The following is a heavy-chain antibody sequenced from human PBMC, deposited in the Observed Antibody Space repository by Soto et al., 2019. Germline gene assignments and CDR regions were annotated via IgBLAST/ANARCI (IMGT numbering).Heavy chain of an antibody. Sequence: TSETLSLTCTVSGGSISSSSYYWGWIRQPPGKGLEWIGSIYYSGSTYYNPSLKSRVTISVDTSKNHFSLKLSSVTAADTAVYYFARHQGLRFLEWLPRSWFDPWGQGTLVTVSS. CDR3: ARHQGLRFLEWLPRSWFDP. V-gene: IGHV4-39*01. J-gene: IGHJ5*02. D-gene: IGHD3-3*01. CDR2: IYYSGST. CDR1: GGSISSSSYY.